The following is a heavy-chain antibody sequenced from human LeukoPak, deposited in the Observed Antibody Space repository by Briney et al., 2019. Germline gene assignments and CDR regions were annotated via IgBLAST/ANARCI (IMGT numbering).Heavy chain of an antibody. CDR2: INPNSGGT. J-gene: IGHJ3*02. D-gene: IGHD3-22*01. Sequence: ASVKVSCKASGYTFTGYYMHWVRQAPGQGLEGMEWINPNSGGTNYAQKFQGRVTMTRDTSISTAYMELSRLRSDDTAVYYCAREAGSTYYDSSGQNSHAFDIWGQGTMVTVSS. CDR1: GYTFTGYY. CDR3: AREAGSTYYDSSGQNSHAFDI. V-gene: IGHV1-2*02.